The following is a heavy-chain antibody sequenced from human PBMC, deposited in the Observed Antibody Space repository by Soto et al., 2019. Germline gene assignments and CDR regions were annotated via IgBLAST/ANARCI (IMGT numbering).Heavy chain of an antibody. CDR1: GFTFSSYW. J-gene: IGHJ4*02. CDR2: INSDGSST. D-gene: IGHD2-15*01. CDR3: VRTSLVVAAATREDY. Sequence: EVQLVESGGGLVQPGGSLRLSCAASGFTFSSYWMHWVRQAPGKGLVWVSRINSDGSSTSYADSVKGRFTISRVNAKNTLYLQMNSLRAEDTAVYYCVRTSLVVAAATREDYWGQGTLVTVPS. V-gene: IGHV3-74*01.